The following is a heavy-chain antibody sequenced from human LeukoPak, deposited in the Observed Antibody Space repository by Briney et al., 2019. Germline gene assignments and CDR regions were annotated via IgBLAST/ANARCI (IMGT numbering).Heavy chain of an antibody. CDR3: ARRYFDWFLGAGGSLDI. D-gene: IGHD3-9*01. Sequence: GGSLSLSCAGSGFTFSSYWMHWVRQAPGKGREWVANIKQDGREKYYVDSVKGRFTISRDNANDSVYLQMNSLRAEDTAVYYCARRYFDWFLGAGGSLDIWGQGIMVTVSS. J-gene: IGHJ3*02. V-gene: IGHV3-7*01. CDR1: GFTFSSYW. CDR2: IKQDGREK.